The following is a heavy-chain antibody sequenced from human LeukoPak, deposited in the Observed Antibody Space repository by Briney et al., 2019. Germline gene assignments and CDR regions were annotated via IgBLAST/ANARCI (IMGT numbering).Heavy chain of an antibody. D-gene: IGHD3-16*01. CDR1: GFTFSSYA. CDR3: ARDDGGDNNWGSIDY. J-gene: IGHJ4*02. CDR2: ILHDGSNK. Sequence: GGSLRLSCAASGFTFSSYAMHWVRQAPGKGLEWVAVILHDGSNKQYADSVKGRFTVSRDNAKNSLYLQMSSLRPEDTGVYYCARDDGGDNNWGSIDYWGQGTLVTVPS. V-gene: IGHV3-30*03.